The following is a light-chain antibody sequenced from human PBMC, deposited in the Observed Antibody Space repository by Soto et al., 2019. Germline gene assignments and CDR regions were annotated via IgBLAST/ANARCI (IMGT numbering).Light chain of an antibody. Sequence: QSVLTQPASVSGSPGQSITISCTGTSSDVGGYNYVSWYQQHPGKAPKLMMYDVSNRPSGVSNRFSGSKSGNTASLTISGLQAEDEADYYCSSYTSSSPLFGGGTKLTVL. CDR1: SSDVGGYNY. J-gene: IGLJ2*01. CDR3: SSYTSSSPL. V-gene: IGLV2-14*01. CDR2: DVS.